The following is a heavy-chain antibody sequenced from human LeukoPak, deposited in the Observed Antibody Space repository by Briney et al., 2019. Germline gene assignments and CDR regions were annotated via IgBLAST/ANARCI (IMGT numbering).Heavy chain of an antibody. J-gene: IGHJ6*03. CDR3: ARGHEDIVVVPAASSGIYYYYYMDV. Sequence: GGSLRLSCAASGFTFSSYAMHWVRQAPGKGLEWVAVISYDGSNKYYADSVKGRFTISRDNSKNTLYLQMNSLRAEDTAAYYCARGHEDIVVVPAASSGIYYYYYMDVWGKGTTVTVSS. CDR1: GFTFSSYA. D-gene: IGHD2-2*01. CDR2: ISYDGSNK. V-gene: IGHV3-30*01.